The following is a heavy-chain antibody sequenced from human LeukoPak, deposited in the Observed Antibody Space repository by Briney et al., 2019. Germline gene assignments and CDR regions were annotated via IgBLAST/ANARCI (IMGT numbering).Heavy chain of an antibody. CDR1: RSSFNDYS. D-gene: IGHD1-26*01. J-gene: IGHJ5*02. V-gene: IGHV1-46*02. Sequence: ASVKASCKSSRSSFNDYSLHWVRQAPGQGLEYMGRDNPTGGDTRYAQKFQGRVTLTRDMSPSTVYMDLTSLRADDTAVYYFALEVSDFSGSYDWFDPWGQGTLVTVSS. CDR2: DNPTGGDT. CDR3: ALEVSDFSGSYDWFDP.